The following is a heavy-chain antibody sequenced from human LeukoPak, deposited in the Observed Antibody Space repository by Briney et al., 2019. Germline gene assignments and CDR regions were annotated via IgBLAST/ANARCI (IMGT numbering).Heavy chain of an antibody. CDR2: MNPNSGNT. V-gene: IGHV1-8*02. CDR1: GYTFTGYY. D-gene: IGHD3-9*01. J-gene: IGHJ4*02. CDR3: ARGAYYYDILTGYYY. Sequence: VASVKVSCKASGYTFTGYYMHWVRQAPGQGLEWMGWMNPNSGNTGYAQKFQGRVTMTRNTSISTAYMELSSLRSEDTAVYYCARGAYYYDILTGYYYWGQGTLVTVSS.